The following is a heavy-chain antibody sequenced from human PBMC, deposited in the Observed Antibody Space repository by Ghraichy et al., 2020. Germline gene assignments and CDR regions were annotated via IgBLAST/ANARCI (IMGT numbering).Heavy chain of an antibody. Sequence: SETLSLTCTVSGGSVSSGSYYWSWIRQPPGKGLEWIGYIYYSGSTNYNPSLKSRVTISVDTSKNQFSLKLSSVTAADTAVYYCASGDTAMVTHSIPAVYWGQGTLVTVSS. CDR1: GGSVSSGSYY. D-gene: IGHD5-18*01. CDR3: ASGDTAMVTHSIPAVY. J-gene: IGHJ4*02. V-gene: IGHV4-61*01. CDR2: IYYSGST.